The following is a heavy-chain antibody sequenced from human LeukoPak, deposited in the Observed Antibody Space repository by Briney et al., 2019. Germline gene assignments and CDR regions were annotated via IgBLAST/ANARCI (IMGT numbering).Heavy chain of an antibody. V-gene: IGHV3-30*18. D-gene: IGHD4-17*01. Sequence: GSLRLSCAASGFPFSSYGMHWVRQAPGKGLEWVAVISYDGSNKYYADSVKGRFTISRDNSKNTLYLQMNSLRAEDTAVYYCAKERVGYGDNNPYYFDYWGQGTLVTVSS. CDR3: AKERVGYGDNNPYYFDY. CDR2: ISYDGSNK. J-gene: IGHJ4*02. CDR1: GFPFSSYG.